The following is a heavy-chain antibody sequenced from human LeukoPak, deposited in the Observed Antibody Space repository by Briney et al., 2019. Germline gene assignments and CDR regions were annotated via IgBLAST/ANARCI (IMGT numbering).Heavy chain of an antibody. CDR3: ARELRWLQLPDYFDY. J-gene: IGHJ4*02. CDR2: INPNSGGT. V-gene: IGHV1-2*02. D-gene: IGHD5-12*01. Sequence: ASVKVSCKASGYTFTGYYMHWVRQAPGQGLEWMGWINPNSGGTNYAQKFQGRVTMTRDTSISIAYMELSRLRSDDTAVYYCARELRWLQLPDYFDYWGQGTLVTVSS. CDR1: GYTFTGYY.